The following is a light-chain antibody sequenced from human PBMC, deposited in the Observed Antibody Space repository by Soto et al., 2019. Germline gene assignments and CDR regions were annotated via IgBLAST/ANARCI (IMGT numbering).Light chain of an antibody. CDR1: HDITSY. V-gene: IGKV1-33*01. Sequence: DIQMTQSPSSLSASVGDIVTITCQASHDITSYLYWYKHKPGKAPKLLIYDASILEVWVPSRFIDSGSGTDFSFTINSXQPEDVATYYCQKCDXLPIFGPGTTVDLK. CDR2: DAS. J-gene: IGKJ3*01. CDR3: QKCDXLPI.